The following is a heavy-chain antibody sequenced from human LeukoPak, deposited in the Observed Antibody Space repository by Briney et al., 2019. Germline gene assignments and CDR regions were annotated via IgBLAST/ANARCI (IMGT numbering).Heavy chain of an antibody. CDR1: GFTFSNAW. CDR3: TTDSGAY. Sequence: GGSLRPSCTASGFTFSNAWMTWVRQAPGKGLEWVGRVKRIIDGETTQYAAPVKGRFVISRDDSKTTVYLQMNSLKTEDTAMYYCTTDSGAYWGQGSLVTVSS. D-gene: IGHD3-10*01. CDR2: VKRIIDGETT. V-gene: IGHV3-15*01. J-gene: IGHJ4*02.